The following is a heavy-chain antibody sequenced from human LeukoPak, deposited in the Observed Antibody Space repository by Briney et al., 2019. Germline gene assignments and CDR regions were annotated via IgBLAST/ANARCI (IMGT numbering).Heavy chain of an antibody. CDR2: INPNSGGT. J-gene: IGHJ3*02. CDR3: ARNYSSWGDAFDI. V-gene: IGHV1-2*02. D-gene: IGHD7-27*01. CDR1: GYTFTGYY. Sequence: GASVKVSCKASGYTFTGYYMHWVRQAPGQGLEWMGWINPNSGGTNYAQKFQGRVTMTRDTSISTAYMELSRLRSDDTAVYYCARNYSSWGDAFDIWGQGTMVTVSS.